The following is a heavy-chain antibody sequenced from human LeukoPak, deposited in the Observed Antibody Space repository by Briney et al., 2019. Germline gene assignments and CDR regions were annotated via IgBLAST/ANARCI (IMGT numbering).Heavy chain of an antibody. CDR1: GFTFSSYW. CDR3: ARGDAFSGDH. Sequence: GGSLRLSCAASGFTFSSYWMSWVRRAPGRGLEWVANIHPEGNEKYHVESVKGRFTISRDNTKNLLFLQMNGLRVEDTAVYYCARGDAFSGDHWGQGTLVTVSS. CDR2: IHPEGNEK. V-gene: IGHV3-7*03. J-gene: IGHJ4*02. D-gene: IGHD3-16*01.